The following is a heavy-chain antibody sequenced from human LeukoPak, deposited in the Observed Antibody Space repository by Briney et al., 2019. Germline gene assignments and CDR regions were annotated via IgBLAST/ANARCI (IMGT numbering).Heavy chain of an antibody. CDR3: AREVGLYDSSGYRD. D-gene: IGHD3-22*01. Sequence: SETLSLTCVVSGYFITNGYFWGWIRQPPGKGLEWIGNIYHAGTTYYNPSLKSRVTISVDTSKNQFSLKLSSVTAADTAVYYCAREVGLYDSSGYRDWGQGTMVTVSS. CDR2: IYHAGTT. J-gene: IGHJ3*01. CDR1: GYFITNGYF. V-gene: IGHV4-38-2*01.